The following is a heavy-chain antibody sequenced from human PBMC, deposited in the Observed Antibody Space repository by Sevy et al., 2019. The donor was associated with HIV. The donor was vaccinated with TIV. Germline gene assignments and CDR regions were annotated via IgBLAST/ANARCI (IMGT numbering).Heavy chain of an antibody. J-gene: IGHJ4*02. V-gene: IGHV1-18*04. CDR2: IRSYSGDIKSNT. CDR3: VRDPTGEFDF. CDR1: GYTFLTYG. D-gene: IGHD1-26*01. Sequence: ASVKVSCKASGYTFLTYGISWVRQAPGQGLEWMGWIRSYSGDIKSNTNFAQKLQGRVIVTIDTSTSTAYMEWRSLRSDDTAVYYCVRDPTGEFDFWGQGTPVTVSS.